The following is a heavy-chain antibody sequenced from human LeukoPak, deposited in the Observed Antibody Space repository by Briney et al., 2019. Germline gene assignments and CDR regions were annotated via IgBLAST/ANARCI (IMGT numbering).Heavy chain of an antibody. Sequence: PGGSLRLSCAASGFTFSSYAMSWVRQAPGKGLEWVSAISGSGGSTYYADSVKGRFTISRDNSKNTLYLQMNSLRAEDTAVYYCAKDPPGSGSRSEDFGLDPWGQGTLVTVSS. V-gene: IGHV3-23*01. CDR2: ISGSGGST. J-gene: IGHJ5*02. CDR3: AKDPPGSGSRSEDFGLDP. CDR1: GFTFSSYA. D-gene: IGHD3-10*01.